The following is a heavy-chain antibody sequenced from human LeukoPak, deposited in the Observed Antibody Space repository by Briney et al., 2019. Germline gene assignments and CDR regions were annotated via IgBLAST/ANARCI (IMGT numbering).Heavy chain of an antibody. CDR1: GGSISSSSYY. Sequence: NPSETLSLTCTVSGGSISSSSYYWGWIRQPPGKGLEWIGGIYHSGSTYYNPSLKSRVTISVDTSKNQFSLKLSSVTAADTAIYYCAREYGSGSYDTRWGQGTLVTVSS. D-gene: IGHD3-10*01. V-gene: IGHV4-39*07. CDR2: IYHSGST. CDR3: AREYGSGSYDTR. J-gene: IGHJ4*02.